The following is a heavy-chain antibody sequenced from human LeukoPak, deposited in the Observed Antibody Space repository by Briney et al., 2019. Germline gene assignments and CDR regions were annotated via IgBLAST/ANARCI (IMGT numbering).Heavy chain of an antibody. CDR3: ARLVTGSNPADF. V-gene: IGHV1-46*01. CDR2: ISPSGDSP. D-gene: IGHD1-26*01. J-gene: IGHJ4*02. CDR1: GFTLTQYY. Sequence: ASVKVSWKASGFTLTQYYLHWVRQAPGQGLEFVGMISPSGDSPTYTQKFQGRVTMTRYLSTSTVYMELSNLRSEDTAVYFCARLVTGSNPADFWGQGTLVTVSS.